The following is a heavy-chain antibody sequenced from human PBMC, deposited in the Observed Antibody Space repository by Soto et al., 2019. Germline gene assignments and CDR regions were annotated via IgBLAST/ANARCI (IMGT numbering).Heavy chain of an antibody. CDR3: ARVGITGTPYYFDY. CDR1: GYTFTRYA. Sequence: GASVKVSCKASGYTFTRYAMHWVRQAPGQRLEWMGWINAGNGNTKYSQKFQGRVTITRDTSASTAYMELSSLRSEDTAVYYCARVGITGTPYYFDYWGQGTLVTAPQ. V-gene: IGHV1-3*01. CDR2: INAGNGNT. J-gene: IGHJ4*02. D-gene: IGHD1-7*01.